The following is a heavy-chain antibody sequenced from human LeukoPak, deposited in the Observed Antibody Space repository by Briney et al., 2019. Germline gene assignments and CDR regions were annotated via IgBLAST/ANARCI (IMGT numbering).Heavy chain of an antibody. CDR1: GFTFSSHA. Sequence: PGGSLRLSCAASGFTFSSHAMSWVRQAPGKGLEWVSAISGSGGSTYYADSVKGRFTISRDNSKNTLYLQMNSLRAEDTAVYYCAKLVAAADKSYYFDYWGQGTLVTVSS. V-gene: IGHV3-23*01. D-gene: IGHD6-13*01. J-gene: IGHJ4*02. CDR2: ISGSGGST. CDR3: AKLVAAADKSYYFDY.